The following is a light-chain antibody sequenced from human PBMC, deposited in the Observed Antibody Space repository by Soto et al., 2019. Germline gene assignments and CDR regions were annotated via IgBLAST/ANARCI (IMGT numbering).Light chain of an antibody. CDR2: EVS. CDR1: SSDVGRYNY. Sequence: QSALTQPASVSGSPGQSITISCTGASSDVGRYNYVSWYQLHPGKAPKLIIYEVSNRPSGFSNRFSGSKSGNTASLTISGLRAEDEADYYCNSYTSSTAYVFGTGTQLTVL. J-gene: IGLJ1*01. V-gene: IGLV2-14*01. CDR3: NSYTSSTAYV.